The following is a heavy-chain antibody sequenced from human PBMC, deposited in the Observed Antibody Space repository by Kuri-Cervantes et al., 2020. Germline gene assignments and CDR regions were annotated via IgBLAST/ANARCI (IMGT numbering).Heavy chain of an antibody. D-gene: IGHD4-17*01. CDR1: GFTLSSYG. J-gene: IGHJ3*02. V-gene: IGHV3-33*08. CDR2: IWYDGSNK. CDR3: ARMWLGGDYVPHDAFDI. Sequence: GGSLRLSCAASGFTLSSYGMHWVRQAPGKGLEWVAVIWYDGSNKYYADSVKGRFTISRDNSKNTLYLQMNSLRAEDTAVYYCARMWLGGDYVPHDAFDIWGQGTMVTVSS.